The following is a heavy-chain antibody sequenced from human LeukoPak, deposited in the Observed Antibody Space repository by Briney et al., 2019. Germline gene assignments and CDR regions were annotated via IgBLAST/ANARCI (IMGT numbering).Heavy chain of an antibody. V-gene: IGHV3-48*03. CDR2: ISSSGII. J-gene: IGHJ4*02. CDR3: ARGRFFDY. CDR1: GITFSSSE. Sequence: GGSLRLSCAASGITFSSSEMNWVRQAPGKGLEWVSFISSSGIIYYGDFVKGRFTISRDNAKNSLYLQMNSLRAEDTAIYYCARGRFFDYWGQGTLSPSPQ.